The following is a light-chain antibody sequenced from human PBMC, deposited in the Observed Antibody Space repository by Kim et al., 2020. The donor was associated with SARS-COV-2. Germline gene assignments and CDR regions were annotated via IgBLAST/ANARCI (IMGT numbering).Light chain of an antibody. V-gene: IGLV1-47*01. J-gene: IGLJ2*01. CDR1: SSNIGLNL. Sequence: GQMVSISCSGNSSNIGLNLLYCYQGFPGTAPKLPIYRNNLRPAGVPDRFSGSKSGTAASLALGGLRSGDEADYYCATWDASLSSVVFGGGTQLTV. CDR3: ATWDASLSSVV. CDR2: RNN.